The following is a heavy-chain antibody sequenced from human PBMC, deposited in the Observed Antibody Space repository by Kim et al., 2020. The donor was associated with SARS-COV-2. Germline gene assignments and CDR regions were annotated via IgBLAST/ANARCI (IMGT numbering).Heavy chain of an antibody. V-gene: IGHV1-3*01. CDR2: INAGNDNT. J-gene: IGHJ6*03. CDR3: AGGTCTGCYLMDV. CDR1: GYTFNNNA. Sequence: ASVKVSCKASGYTFNNNAIHWVRQAPGQRLEWMGWINAGNDNTKYSEKFQGRVTITRDTIASTAYMELSSLRSEDTAVYYCAGGTCTGCYLMDVWGKGPTVIVSS. D-gene: IGHD2-2*01.